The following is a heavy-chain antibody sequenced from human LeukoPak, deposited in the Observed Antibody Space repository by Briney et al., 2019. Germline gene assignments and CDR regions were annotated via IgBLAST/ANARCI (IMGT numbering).Heavy chain of an antibody. Sequence: SETLSLTCTVSGGSISSYYWSWIRQPAGKGLEWIGRIYTSGSTNYNPSLKSRVTISVDTSKNQFSLKLSSVTAADTAVYYCASTSIAAAHYYYYMDVWGKGTTVTISS. V-gene: IGHV4-4*07. CDR3: ASTSIAAAHYYYYMDV. CDR1: GGSISSYY. J-gene: IGHJ6*03. D-gene: IGHD6-13*01. CDR2: IYTSGST.